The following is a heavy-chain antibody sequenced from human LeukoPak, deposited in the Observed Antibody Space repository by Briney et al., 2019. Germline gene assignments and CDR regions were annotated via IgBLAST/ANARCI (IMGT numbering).Heavy chain of an antibody. CDR1: GGSFSGYY. V-gene: IGHV4-59*01. Sequence: SETLSLTCAVYGGSFSGYYWSWIRQPPGKGLEWIGYIYYSGSTNYNPSLKSRVTISVDTSKNQFSLKLSSVTAADTAVYYCAREYGGAHYYYYMDVWGKGTTVTVSS. CDR3: AREYGGAHYYYYMDV. CDR2: IYYSGST. J-gene: IGHJ6*03. D-gene: IGHD4/OR15-4a*01.